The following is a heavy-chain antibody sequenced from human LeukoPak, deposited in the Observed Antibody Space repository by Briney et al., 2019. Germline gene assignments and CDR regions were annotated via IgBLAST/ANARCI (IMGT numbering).Heavy chain of an antibody. Sequence: GGSLKLPCPPSGFPFSGNWMPWVRQAPGKGLELVASIKKDGTETYYVDSMKDRFTISRDNAKSLLFLQMNSLRAEDTALYYCARWVTGGAFDIWGQGTMVTVSS. V-gene: IGHV3-7*01. J-gene: IGHJ3*02. CDR1: GFPFSGNW. D-gene: IGHD1-14*01. CDR2: IKKDGTET. CDR3: ARWVTGGAFDI.